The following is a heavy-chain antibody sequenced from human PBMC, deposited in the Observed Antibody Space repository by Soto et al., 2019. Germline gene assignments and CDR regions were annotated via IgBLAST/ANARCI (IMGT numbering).Heavy chain of an antibody. Sequence: QVQLVQSGDEVKKPGSSVKVSCKTSGGNFSSYPVSWVRLLTGQGLEWMGRISPILGISCYVEKFQGRVTIPADKSTSTADKEMSYLKTEDTAVDYCARYGDTGKIIHAFDIWGQGTMVTVSS. J-gene: IGHJ3*02. CDR3: ARYGDTGKIIHAFDI. CDR1: GGNFSSYP. V-gene: IGHV1-69*02. CDR2: ISPILGIS. D-gene: IGHD5-18*01.